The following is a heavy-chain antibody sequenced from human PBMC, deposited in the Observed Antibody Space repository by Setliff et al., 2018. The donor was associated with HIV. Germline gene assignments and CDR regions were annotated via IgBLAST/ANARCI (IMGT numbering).Heavy chain of an antibody. CDR1: GFTFSSYA. D-gene: IGHD2-21*02. CDR3: AKRVVVTANPYCFDY. J-gene: IGHJ4*02. Sequence: PGGSLRLSCAASGFTFSSYAMSWVRQAPGKGPEWVSAISGSGGSAYYADSVKGRFTISRDNSKNTIDLEMNSLRAEDTAVYYCAKRVVVTANPYCFDYWGQGTLVTVSS. CDR2: ISGSGGSA. V-gene: IGHV3-23*01.